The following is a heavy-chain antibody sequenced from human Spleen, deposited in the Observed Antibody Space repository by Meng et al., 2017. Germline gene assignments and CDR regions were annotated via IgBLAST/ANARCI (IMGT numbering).Heavy chain of an antibody. D-gene: IGHD4-23*01. CDR3: ARGTPVVTPRWLDY. V-gene: IGHV4-34*01. Sequence: QVQLPQWGAGLLKPSETLSLTCVVSGGSFSDYYWSWIRQPPGKGLEWIGEINHSGSTNYNPSLKSRVTISVDTSKNQFSLNLSSVTAADTAVYYCARGTPVVTPRWLDYWGQGTLVTVSS. CDR1: GGSFSDYY. J-gene: IGHJ4*02. CDR2: INHSGST.